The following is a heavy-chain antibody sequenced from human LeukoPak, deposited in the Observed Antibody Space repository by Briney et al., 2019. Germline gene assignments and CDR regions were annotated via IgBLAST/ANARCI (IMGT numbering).Heavy chain of an antibody. V-gene: IGHV4-30-2*01. D-gene: IGHD3-22*01. CDR3: ARGVSSGYYYVDY. CDR2: IYHSGST. Sequence: PPETLSLTCAVSGGSISSGGYSWSWIRQPPGKGLEWIGYIYHSGSTYYNPSLKSRVTISVDRSKNQFSLKLGPVTAADTAVYYCARGVSSGYYYVDYWGQGTLVTVSS. J-gene: IGHJ4*02. CDR1: GGSISSGGYS.